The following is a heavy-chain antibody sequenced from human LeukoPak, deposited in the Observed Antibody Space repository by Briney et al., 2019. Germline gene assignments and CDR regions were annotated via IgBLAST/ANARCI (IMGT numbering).Heavy chain of an antibody. CDR2: VYYSGST. Sequence: SETLSLTCSVSGGSISSAGYYWAWIRQPPGKGLEWIGSVYYSGSTYYNPSLKSRVTISVDTSKNQFSLQLSSVTAADTALYYCARHTSNYNTLAGRMGAWFDPWGQGTLVTVSS. D-gene: IGHD3-9*01. J-gene: IGHJ5*02. CDR1: GGSISSAGYY. V-gene: IGHV4-39*01. CDR3: ARHTSNYNTLAGRMGAWFDP.